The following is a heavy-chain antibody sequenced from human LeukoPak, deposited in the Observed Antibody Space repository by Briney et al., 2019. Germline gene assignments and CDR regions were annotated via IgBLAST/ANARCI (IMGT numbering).Heavy chain of an antibody. J-gene: IGHJ3*02. Sequence: SETLSLTCTVSGGSVSSGSYYWSWIRQPPGKGLEWIGYIYYSGSTNYNPSLKSRVTISVDTSKNQFSLKLSSVTAADTAVYYCARKQPRDAFDIWGQGTMVTVSS. CDR1: GGSVSSGSYY. D-gene: IGHD5-18*01. CDR2: IYYSGST. V-gene: IGHV4-61*01. CDR3: ARKQPRDAFDI.